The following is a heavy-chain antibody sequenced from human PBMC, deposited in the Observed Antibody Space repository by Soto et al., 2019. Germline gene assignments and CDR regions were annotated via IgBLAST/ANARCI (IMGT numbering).Heavy chain of an antibody. CDR1: GGSIVRDY. CDR3: ERAPLAACPGRFEP. Sequence: TLSLTCIVSGGSIVRDYWSWVRQPPGKGLGWIGYISYTGTTAYNPSLKSRVTISVDMSKNQFSLNRRSLTSADTAVYYCERAPLAACPGRFEPCRQGILVTVSS. D-gene: IGHD6-6*01. J-gene: IGHJ5*02. V-gene: IGHV4-59*01. CDR2: ISYTGTT.